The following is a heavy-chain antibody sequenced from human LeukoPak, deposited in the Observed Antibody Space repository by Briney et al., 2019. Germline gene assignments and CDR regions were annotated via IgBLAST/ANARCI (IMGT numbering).Heavy chain of an antibody. J-gene: IGHJ4*02. CDR3: ARDAPGNTALDY. CDR2: INGYGSST. Sequence: GGSLRLSCAASGSTFISYWMHWVRQAPGKGLVWVSRINGYGSSTDFADSVKGRFTISRDNAKNTLYLQMNSLRAEDPAVYYCARDAPGNTALDYWGQGTLVTVS. D-gene: IGHD5-18*01. V-gene: IGHV3-74*01. CDR1: GSTFISYW.